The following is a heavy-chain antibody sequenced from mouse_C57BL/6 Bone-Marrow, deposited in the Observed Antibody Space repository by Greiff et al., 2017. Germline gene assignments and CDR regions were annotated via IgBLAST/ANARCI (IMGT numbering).Heavy chain of an antibody. CDR3: ARLNWVYAMDY. Sequence: EVQLVESGGGLVKPGGSLKLSCAASGFTFSDYGMHWVRQAPEKGLEWVAYISSGSSTIYYADTVKGRFTISRYNAKNTLFLQMTSLRSEDTAMYYCARLNWVYAMDYWGQGTSVTGSS. D-gene: IGHD4-1*01. CDR1: GFTFSDYG. CDR2: ISSGSSTI. V-gene: IGHV5-17*01. J-gene: IGHJ4*01.